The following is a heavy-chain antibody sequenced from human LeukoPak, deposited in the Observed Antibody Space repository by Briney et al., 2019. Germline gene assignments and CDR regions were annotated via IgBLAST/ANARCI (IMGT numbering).Heavy chain of an antibody. D-gene: IGHD3-10*01. V-gene: IGHV3-7*03. J-gene: IGHJ4*02. CDR2: INQDGSEK. Sequence: GGSLRLSCAASGSTLSNYWMTWVRQAPGKGLEWVAIINQDGSEKYYLDSVKGRFTISNDNAKNSLFLQMNSLRAEDTAVYYCARPYIAMALDYWGQGALVTVSS. CDR3: ARPYIAMALDY. CDR1: GSTLSNYW.